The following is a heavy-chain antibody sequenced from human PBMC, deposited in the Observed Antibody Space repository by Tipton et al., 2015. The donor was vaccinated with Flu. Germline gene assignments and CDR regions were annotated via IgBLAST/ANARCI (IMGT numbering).Heavy chain of an antibody. CDR1: GGSISSYY. CDR2: IYYSGST. Sequence: TLSLTCTVSGGSISSYYWSWIRQPPGKGLEWIGYIYYSGSTNYNPSLKSRVTISVDTSKNQFSLKLSSATAADTAVYYCARDLGSSGSFDYWGQGTLVTASS. D-gene: IGHD6-13*01. CDR3: ARDLGSSGSFDY. V-gene: IGHV4-59*01. J-gene: IGHJ4*02.